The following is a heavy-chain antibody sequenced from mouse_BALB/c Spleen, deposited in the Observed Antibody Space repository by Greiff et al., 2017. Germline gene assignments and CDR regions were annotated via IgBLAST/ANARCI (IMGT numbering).Heavy chain of an antibody. V-gene: IGHV1-7*01. D-gene: IGHD1-1*01. CDR1: GYTFTSYW. CDR3: ARGFITTVVAHFDY. J-gene: IGHJ2*01. Sequence: VQLQQSGAELAKPGASVKMSCKASGYTFTSYWMHWVQQRPGQGLEWIGYINPSTGYTEYNQKFKDKATLTADKSSSTAYMQLSSLTSEDSAVYYCARGFITTVVAHFDYWGQGTTLTVSS. CDR2: INPSTGYT.